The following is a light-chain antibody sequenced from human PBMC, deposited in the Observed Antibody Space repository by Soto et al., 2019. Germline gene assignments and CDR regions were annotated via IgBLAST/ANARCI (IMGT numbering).Light chain of an antibody. CDR1: SRHSSYI. V-gene: IGLV4-60*02. Sequence: QSVLTQSSSASASLGSSVKLTCTLSSRHSSYIIAWHQQQPGKAPRYLMNLESSGSHNKGSGVPDRFSGSSSGADRYLTISNLPFEDEADYYCETWDSTTQVFGRGTKLTVL. J-gene: IGLJ3*02. CDR3: ETWDSTTQV. CDR2: LESSGSH.